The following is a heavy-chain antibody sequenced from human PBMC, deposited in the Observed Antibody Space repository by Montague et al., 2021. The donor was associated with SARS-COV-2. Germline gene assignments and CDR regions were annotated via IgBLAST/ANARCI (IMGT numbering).Heavy chain of an antibody. CDR3: ARGVTMIVVVVRYNWFDP. CDR1: GDSMTDSY. Sequence: SETLSLTCTVSGDSMTDSYWSWIRQPPGKGLEYIGYIYFSGSTNYNPSLKSRLTISVDTSKNQFSLKLNSVTAADTAVYYCARGVTMIVVVVRYNWFDPWGQGTLVTVSS. CDR2: IYFSGST. V-gene: IGHV4-59*08. D-gene: IGHD3-22*01. J-gene: IGHJ5*02.